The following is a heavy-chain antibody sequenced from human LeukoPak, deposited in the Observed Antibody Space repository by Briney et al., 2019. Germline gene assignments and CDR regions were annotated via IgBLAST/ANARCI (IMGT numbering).Heavy chain of an antibody. CDR2: ISGSGGDT. CDR3: AKTTAGYSSGRYPGWPIDY. J-gene: IGHJ4*02. CDR1: GFTFRSYA. V-gene: IGHV3-23*01. D-gene: IGHD6-19*01. Sequence: GGSPRLSCAASGFTFRSYATYWVRQAPGKGLEWVSGISGSGGDTYFADSVKGRFTISRDHSKNTVFLQMDSLRVEDTAVYYCAKTTAGYSSGRYPGWPIDYWGQGTLVTVSS.